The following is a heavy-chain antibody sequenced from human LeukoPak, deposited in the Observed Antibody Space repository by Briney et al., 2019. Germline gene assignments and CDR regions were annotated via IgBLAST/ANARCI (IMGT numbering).Heavy chain of an antibody. CDR1: GGSISSVDFY. CDR3: ATEHKRYHYFAY. CDR2: IYYSGNT. V-gene: IGHV4-30-4*08. Sequence: SETLSLTCTVSGGSISSVDFYWSWIGQPPGKGLEWIGYIYYSGNTYFNPSLKSRVNISVDTSKNQFSLRLSSVTAADTAVYYCATEHKRYHYFAYWGQGTLVTVSS. D-gene: IGHD1-14*01. J-gene: IGHJ4*02.